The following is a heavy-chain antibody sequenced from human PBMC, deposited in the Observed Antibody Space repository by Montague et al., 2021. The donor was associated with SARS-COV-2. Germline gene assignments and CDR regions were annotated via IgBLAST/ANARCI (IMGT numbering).Heavy chain of an antibody. CDR2: IYYSGST. D-gene: IGHD2-8*01. CDR1: GGSISSGGYY. J-gene: IGHJ3*02. V-gene: IGHV4-31*03. CDR3: AGAKGFIVLMVYAMGAFDI. Sequence: TLSLTCTVSGGSISSGGYYWSWIRQHPGKGLEWIGYIYYSGSTYYNPSLKSRVTISVDTSKNQFSLKLSSVTAADTAVYYCAGAKGFIVLMVYAMGAFDIWGQGTMVTVPS.